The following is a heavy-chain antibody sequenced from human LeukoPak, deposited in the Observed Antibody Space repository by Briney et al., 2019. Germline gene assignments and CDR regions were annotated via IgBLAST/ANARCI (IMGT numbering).Heavy chain of an antibody. J-gene: IGHJ4*02. Sequence: PSETLSLTCTVSGGSISTYFWSWIRQPPGKGLEWIGYIYYSGSTDYNPSLRSRVTISVDTSKNQFSLKLSSVTPADTAVYYCARGCTSGTLGYWGQGTLVTVSS. CDR3: ARGCTSGTLGY. CDR1: GGSISTYF. V-gene: IGHV4-59*01. D-gene: IGHD2-2*01. CDR2: IYYSGST.